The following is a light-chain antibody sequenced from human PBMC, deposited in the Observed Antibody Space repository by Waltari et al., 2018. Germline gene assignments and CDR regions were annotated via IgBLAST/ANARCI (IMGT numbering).Light chain of an antibody. V-gene: IGKV4-1*01. CDR2: WAS. CDR3: QQYSGSPLT. Sequence: DIVLTQSPDSLAVSLGERATITCTSSQSLLDTSNNKNYLAWYRQKPGQPPQLLFYWASTRNSGVPGRLSGGGSGSDFTLTISGLQADDVAVYYCQQYSGSPLTFGGGTKVEIE. J-gene: IGKJ4*01. CDR1: QSLLDTSNNKNY.